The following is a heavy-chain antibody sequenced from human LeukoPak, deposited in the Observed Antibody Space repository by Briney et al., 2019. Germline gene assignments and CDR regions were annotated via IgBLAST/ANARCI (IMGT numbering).Heavy chain of an antibody. CDR3: ARHRLPRVYYDSSGYYHAAFDI. CDR1: GYTFTSYY. J-gene: IGHJ3*02. D-gene: IGHD3-22*01. CDR2: INPSGGST. V-gene: IGHV1-46*01. Sequence: GASVKVSRKASGYTFTSYYMHWVRQAPGQGLEWMGIINPSGGSTSYAQKFQGRVTMTRDTSTSTAYMELRSLRSDDTAVYYCARHRLPRVYYDSSGYYHAAFDIWGQGTMVTVSS.